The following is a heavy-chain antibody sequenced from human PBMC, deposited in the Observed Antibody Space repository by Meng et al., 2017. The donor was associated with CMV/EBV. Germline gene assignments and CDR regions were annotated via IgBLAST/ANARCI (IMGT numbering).Heavy chain of an antibody. CDR3: ARADIVVVPAARKVYYYYGMDV. Sequence: GALRLSCAASGFTFSSSEMNWVRQAPGKGLEWVSYISSSGSTIYYADSVKGRFTISRDNAKNSLYLQMNSLRAEDTAVYYCARADIVVVPAARKVYYYYGMDVWGQGTTVTVSS. CDR1: GFTFSSSE. J-gene: IGHJ6*02. D-gene: IGHD2-2*01. V-gene: IGHV3-48*03. CDR2: ISSSGSTI.